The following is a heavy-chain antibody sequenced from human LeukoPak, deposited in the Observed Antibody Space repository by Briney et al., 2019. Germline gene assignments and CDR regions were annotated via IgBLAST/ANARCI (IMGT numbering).Heavy chain of an antibody. CDR3: ARDSPHCGSTTCYYSDY. Sequence: GGSLRLSCAASGFTFSSYAMSWVRQAPGKGLEWVSIIYSGGSTYYGDSVKGRFTISRDNSKNTLHLQMNSLRAEDTAVYFCARDSPHCGSTTCYYSDYWGQGTLVTVSS. CDR1: GFTFSSYA. J-gene: IGHJ4*02. V-gene: IGHV3-53*01. CDR2: IYSGGST. D-gene: IGHD2-2*01.